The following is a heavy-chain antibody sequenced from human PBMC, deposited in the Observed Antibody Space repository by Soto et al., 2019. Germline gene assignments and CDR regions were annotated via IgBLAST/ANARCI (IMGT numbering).Heavy chain of an antibody. V-gene: IGHV4-31*03. Sequence: QVQLQESGPGLVKPSQTLSLTCSVSGGSISSDGYYWSWIRHHTGKGLEWIGYIYYSGSTYYNPSLKSRVTISVDTSKNQFSLKLSSVTAADTAVYYCARDTADIVLPVGAFDIWGQGTMVTVSS. D-gene: IGHD5-12*01. J-gene: IGHJ3*02. CDR3: ARDTADIVLPVGAFDI. CDR2: IYYSGST. CDR1: GGSISSDGYY.